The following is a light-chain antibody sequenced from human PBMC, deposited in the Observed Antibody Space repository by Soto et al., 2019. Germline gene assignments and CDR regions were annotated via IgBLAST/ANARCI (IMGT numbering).Light chain of an antibody. J-gene: IGKJ1*01. CDR2: AAS. Sequence: DIQMTQSPSSLSASVVDRVTITFRASQTIKNYLNWYRQRPGKAPEFLIYAASSLQSGVPSRFSGSGSGTDFTLTISSLQPEDFAAYYCQQNFNTPWTFGQGTKVDIK. CDR3: QQNFNTPWT. CDR1: QTIKNY. V-gene: IGKV1-39*01.